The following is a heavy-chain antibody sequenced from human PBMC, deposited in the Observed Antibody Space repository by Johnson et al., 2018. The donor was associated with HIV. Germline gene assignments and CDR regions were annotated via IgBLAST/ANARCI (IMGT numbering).Heavy chain of an antibody. CDR2: IKQAGSET. J-gene: IGHJ3*02. V-gene: IGHV3-7*02. Sequence: VQLVESGGGVVQPGRSLRLSCAASGFTFTSYWMSWVPQAPGKGLEWVANIKQAGSETYYAASVQGRFTISRDNSKNTRYLQMNSLRAEDTAVYYCARRMVQGVIITSGAFDIWGQGTMVTVSS. D-gene: IGHD3-10*01. CDR3: ARRMVQGVIITSGAFDI. CDR1: GFTFTSYW.